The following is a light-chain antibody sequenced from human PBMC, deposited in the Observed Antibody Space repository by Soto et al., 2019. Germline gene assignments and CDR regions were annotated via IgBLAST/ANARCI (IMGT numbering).Light chain of an antibody. CDR1: SSDVGGYNY. CDR3: SSYTGSVTLL. CDR2: DVS. J-gene: IGLJ2*01. V-gene: IGLV2-14*01. Sequence: QSALTQPASVSGSPGQSITISCPGTSSDVGGYNYVSWYQQHPGKAPKLMIYDVSNRPSGVSNRFSGSKSGHTASLTISGLQAEDEADYYCSSYTGSVTLLFGGGTKVTVL.